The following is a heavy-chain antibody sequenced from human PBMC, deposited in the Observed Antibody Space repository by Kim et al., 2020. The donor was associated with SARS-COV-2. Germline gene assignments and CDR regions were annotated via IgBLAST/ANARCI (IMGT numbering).Heavy chain of an antibody. D-gene: IGHD2-15*01. Sequence: DGSSTAYADSVKGRFSSSRDNAKNTLYLQMNSLRAEDTAVYYCARGWAFDIWGQGTMVTVSS. J-gene: IGHJ3*02. CDR2: DGSST. CDR3: ARGWAFDI. V-gene: IGHV3-74*01.